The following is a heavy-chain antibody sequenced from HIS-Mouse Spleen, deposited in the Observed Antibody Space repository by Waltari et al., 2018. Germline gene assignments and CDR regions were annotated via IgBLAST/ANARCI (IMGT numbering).Heavy chain of an antibody. Sequence: EVQLVESGGGLVKPGGSLRLSCAASGFTFSTAWMSWVRQAPGKGREWVGRIKSKTDGGTTDYAAPVKGRFTISRDDSKNTLYLQMNSLKTEDTAVYYCTTDGTWYDYYYGMDVWGQGTTVTVSS. V-gene: IGHV3-15*01. CDR2: IKSKTDGGTT. D-gene: IGHD1-1*01. CDR1: GFTFSTAW. J-gene: IGHJ6*02. CDR3: TTDGTWYDYYYGMDV.